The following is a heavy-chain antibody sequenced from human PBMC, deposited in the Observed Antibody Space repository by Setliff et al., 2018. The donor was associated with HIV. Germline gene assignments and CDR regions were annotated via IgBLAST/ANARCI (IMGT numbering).Heavy chain of an antibody. CDR3: TRHAPGSDYGDAYYFDY. Sequence: SETLSLTCTVSGYSISSGYYWGWIRQPPGKGLEWIGSMYHSGTAFHNPSLKSRVTISVDTSKKRFSLKLSSVTAADTAVYYCTRHAPGSDYGDAYYFDYWGQGRLVTVS. CDR1: GYSISSGYY. CDR2: MYHSGTA. V-gene: IGHV4-38-2*02. J-gene: IGHJ4*02. D-gene: IGHD4-17*01.